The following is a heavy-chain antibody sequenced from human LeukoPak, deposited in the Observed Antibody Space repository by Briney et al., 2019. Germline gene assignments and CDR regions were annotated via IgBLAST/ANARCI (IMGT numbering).Heavy chain of an antibody. Sequence: SETLSLTCTVSGGSISSHYWSWIRQSPGKGLEWIGYIYYSGSTNYNPSLKSRVTISVDTSKNQFSLKLSSVTAADTAVYYCARDTIGSGSYFDYWGQGTLVTVSS. V-gene: IGHV4-59*11. CDR3: ARDTIGSGSYFDY. D-gene: IGHD1-26*01. J-gene: IGHJ4*02. CDR2: IYYSGST. CDR1: GGSISSHY.